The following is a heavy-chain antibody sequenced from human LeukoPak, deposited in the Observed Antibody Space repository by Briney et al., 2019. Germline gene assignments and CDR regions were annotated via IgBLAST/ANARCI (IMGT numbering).Heavy chain of an antibody. D-gene: IGHD5-18*01. V-gene: IGHV4-59*08. Sequence: PSETLSLTCTVPGGSISSYFWSWIRQPPGKGLEWIGYIYYSGSTNYNPSLKSRVTISVDTSKNQFSLKLSSVTAADTAVYYCAKEGGYSYGDAPLHFDYWGQGTLVTVSS. CDR1: GGSISSYF. J-gene: IGHJ4*02. CDR3: AKEGGYSYGDAPLHFDY. CDR2: IYYSGST.